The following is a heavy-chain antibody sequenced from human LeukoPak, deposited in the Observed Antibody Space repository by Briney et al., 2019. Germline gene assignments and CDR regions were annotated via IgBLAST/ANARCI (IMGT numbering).Heavy chain of an antibody. J-gene: IGHJ6*03. CDR2: IYYSGST. V-gene: IGHV4-59*12. CDR3: ARDRDYYYMDV. CDR1: GGSISSYY. Sequence: SETLSLTCTVSGGSISSYYWSWIRQPPGKGLEWIGYIYYSGSTNCNPSLKSRVTISVDTSKNQFSLKLSSVTAADTAVYYCARDRDYYYMDVWGKGTTVTISS.